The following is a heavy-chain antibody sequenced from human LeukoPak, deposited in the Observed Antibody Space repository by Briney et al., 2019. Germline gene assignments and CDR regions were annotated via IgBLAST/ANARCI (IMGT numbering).Heavy chain of an antibody. CDR1: GGSISSYY. V-gene: IGHV4-4*07. Sequence: LSETLSLTCTVSGGSISSYYWSWIRQPAGKGLEWIGRIYSSGSTNYNPSLKSRVTMSVDTSKNQFSLKLSSVTAADTAVYYCARDPYCSGGSCYLNWFDPWGQGALVTVSS. J-gene: IGHJ5*02. CDR2: IYSSGST. D-gene: IGHD2-15*01. CDR3: ARDPYCSGGSCYLNWFDP.